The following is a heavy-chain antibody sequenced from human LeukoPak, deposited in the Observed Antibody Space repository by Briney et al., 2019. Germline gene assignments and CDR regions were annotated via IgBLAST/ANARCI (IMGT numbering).Heavy chain of an antibody. D-gene: IGHD3-3*01. CDR1: GGSFSDYY. J-gene: IGHJ4*02. Sequence: PSETLSLTCAVYGGSFSDYYWSWIRQPPRKGLEWIGEINHSGSTNYNPSLKSRVTISVDTSKNQFSLKLSSVTAADTAVYYCARGVRGFWSGYYKLDYWGQGTLVTVSS. CDR2: INHSGST. CDR3: ARGVRGFWSGYYKLDY. V-gene: IGHV4-34*01.